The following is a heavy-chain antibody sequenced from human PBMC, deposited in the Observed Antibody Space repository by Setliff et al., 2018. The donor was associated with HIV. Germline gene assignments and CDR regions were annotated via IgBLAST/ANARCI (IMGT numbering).Heavy chain of an antibody. V-gene: IGHV4-39*07. CDR3: ARGGAVSADFDS. CDR2: IYYDGRT. CDR1: GFTFSNSW. D-gene: IGHD3-16*01. J-gene: IGHJ5*01. Sequence: GSLRLSCAASGFTFSNSWMHWIRQPPGKGLEWIGSIYYDGRTSYKPSLKSRLTISVDTSKNQFSLSLNSVTAADTAVYFCARGGAVSADFDSWGQGTLVTVSS.